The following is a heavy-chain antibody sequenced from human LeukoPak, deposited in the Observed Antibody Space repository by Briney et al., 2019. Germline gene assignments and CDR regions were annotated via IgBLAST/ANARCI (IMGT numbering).Heavy chain of an antibody. Sequence: ASVKVSCKASGYTFTGYYIHWVRQAPGQGLEWMGWINPNSGGTNYAQKFQGRVTMTRDTSISTAYMELSRLRSDDTAVYYCARLGIAGGAFDYWGQGTLVTVSS. CDR3: ARLGIAGGAFDY. CDR2: INPNSGGT. CDR1: GYTFTGYY. V-gene: IGHV1-2*02. D-gene: IGHD6-13*01. J-gene: IGHJ4*02.